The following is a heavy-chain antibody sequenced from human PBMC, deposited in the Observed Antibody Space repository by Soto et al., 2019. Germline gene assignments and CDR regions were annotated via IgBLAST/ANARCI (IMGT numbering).Heavy chain of an antibody. CDR1: GFIFSSYA. CDR2: ISGSGGST. V-gene: IGHV3-23*01. J-gene: IGHJ5*02. D-gene: IGHD2-2*01. Sequence: GGSLRLSCAASGFIFSSYAMSWVRQAPGKGLEWVSAISGSGGSTYYADSVKGRFTVSRDNSKNTLYLQMNSLRAEDTAVYYCAKDPSGVVSNWFDPWGQGTLVTVSS. CDR3: AKDPSGVVSNWFDP.